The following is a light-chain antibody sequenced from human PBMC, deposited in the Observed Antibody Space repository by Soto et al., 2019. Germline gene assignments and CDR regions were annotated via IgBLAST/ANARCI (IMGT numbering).Light chain of an antibody. CDR3: QQYAPSPLT. J-gene: IGKJ4*01. CDR2: GAS. V-gene: IGKV3-20*01. CDR1: ESVSDNY. Sequence: EIVLTQSPGTLSLSPGERATLFCRASESVSDNYLAWYQQRSGQAPRLVIYGASSRASAVPDRVSGSGSGADFTLTISRLEPEDFAVYYCQQYAPSPLTFGGGTKVEIK.